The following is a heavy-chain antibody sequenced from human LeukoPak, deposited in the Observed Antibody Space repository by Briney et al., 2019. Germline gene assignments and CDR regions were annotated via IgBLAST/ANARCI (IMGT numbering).Heavy chain of an antibody. CDR3: ARDLGVGGIMITFGGFLDY. V-gene: IGHV3-21*01. CDR1: GFTLSSYS. Sequence: GGSLRLSRAASGFTLSSYSMNWVRQAPGKGQEWVSSISSSSSCIYYADSVKGRFNISRDNAKNSLYLQMNSLRAEDTAVYYCARDLGVGGIMITFGGFLDYWGQGTLVTVSS. CDR2: ISSSSSCI. D-gene: IGHD3-16*01. J-gene: IGHJ4*02.